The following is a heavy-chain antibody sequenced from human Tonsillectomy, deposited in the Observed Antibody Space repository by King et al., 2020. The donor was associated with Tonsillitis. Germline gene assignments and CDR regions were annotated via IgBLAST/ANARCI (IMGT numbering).Heavy chain of an antibody. CDR2: IYHSGST. D-gene: IGHD3-10*01. V-gene: IGHV4-38-2*02. CDR1: GYSISSGYY. J-gene: IGHJ4*02. CDR3: ARGRWFGELLGY. Sequence: VQLQESGPGLVKPSETLSLTCTVSGYSISSGYYWGWIRQPPGKGLEWIGSIYHSGSTYYNPSLKSRVTISVDTSKNQFSLKLNSVTAADTAVYYCARGRWFGELLGYWGQGTLVTVSS.